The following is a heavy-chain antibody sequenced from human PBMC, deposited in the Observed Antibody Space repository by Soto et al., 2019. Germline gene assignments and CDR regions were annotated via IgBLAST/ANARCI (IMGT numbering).Heavy chain of an antibody. Sequence: QVQLQQWGAGLLKPSETLSLTCAVYGGCVSSGSYYWSWIREPPGKGLEWIGEMSHSGGTHFKTSLKSRVTISVDTYKHQFSLKTSSVTAADTALYYCARVERGTAPTVADAFDIWGQGTMVTVSS. CDR1: GGCVSSGSYY. D-gene: IGHD2-21*02. V-gene: IGHV4-34*01. J-gene: IGHJ3*02. CDR2: MSHSGGT. CDR3: ARVERGTAPTVADAFDI.